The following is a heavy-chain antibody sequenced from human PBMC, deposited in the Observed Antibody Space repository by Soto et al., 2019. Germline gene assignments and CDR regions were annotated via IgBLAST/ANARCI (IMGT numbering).Heavy chain of an antibody. CDR2: MSYDGNNK. J-gene: IGHJ4*02. V-gene: IGHV3-30*18. D-gene: IGHD2-8*01. Sequence: QVQLVESGGGVVQPGGSLTLSCAASGFTFSSYGMHWVRQAPGKGLEWVAVMSYDGNNKYYAGCVKGRFTVSRDNSRNTQFLQMNSLRVEDTAVYYCAKGFISGGYCANGICYHFDYWGQGTPVTVSS. CDR1: GFTFSSYG. CDR3: AKGFISGGYCANGICYHFDY.